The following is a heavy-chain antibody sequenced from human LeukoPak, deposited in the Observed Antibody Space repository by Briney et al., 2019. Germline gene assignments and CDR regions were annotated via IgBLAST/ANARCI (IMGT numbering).Heavy chain of an antibody. CDR3: ARGDDYGDYGGY. CDR1: GFSFDDYA. CDR2: ISSSSSYI. J-gene: IGHJ4*02. D-gene: IGHD4-17*01. Sequence: GGSLRLSCAASGFSFDDYAMHWVRQAPGKGLEWVSSISSSSSYIYYADSVKGRFPISRDNAKNSLYLQMNSLRAEDTAVYYCARGDDYGDYGGYWGQGTLVTVSS. V-gene: IGHV3-21*01.